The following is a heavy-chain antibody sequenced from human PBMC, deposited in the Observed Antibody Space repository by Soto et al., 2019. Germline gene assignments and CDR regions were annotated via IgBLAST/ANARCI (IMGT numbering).Heavy chain of an antibody. J-gene: IGHJ4*02. V-gene: IGHV1-2*02. Sequence: QVQLVQSGAELKKPGASVTVSCKASGYTFTGHDLHWVRQAPGQGLEWMGWIKANGGATKYARKFQGRVTMTRDTSTTTAYLELNSLRSDDTAVYFCARVGSYPDGSSYPYWGQGTLVTVSA. CDR1: GYTFTGHD. D-gene: IGHD6-6*01. CDR3: ARVGSYPDGSSYPY. CDR2: IKANGGAT.